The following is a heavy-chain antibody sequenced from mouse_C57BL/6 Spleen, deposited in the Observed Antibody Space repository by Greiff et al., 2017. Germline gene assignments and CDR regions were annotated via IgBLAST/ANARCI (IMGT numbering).Heavy chain of an antibody. J-gene: IGHJ3*01. CDR1: GFTFSSYA. CDR2: ISDGGSYT. D-gene: IGHD2-2*01. CDR3: AREGYGYDGAWFAY. V-gene: IGHV5-4*01. Sequence: EVMLVESGGGLVKPGGSLKLSCAASGFTFSSYAMSWVRQTPEKRLEWVATISDGGSYTYYPDNVKGRFTISRDNAKNNLYLQMSQLKSEDTAMYYCAREGYGYDGAWFAYWGQGTLVTVSA.